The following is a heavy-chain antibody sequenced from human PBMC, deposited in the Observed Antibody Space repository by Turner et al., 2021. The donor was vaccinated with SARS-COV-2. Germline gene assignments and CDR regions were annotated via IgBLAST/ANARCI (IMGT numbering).Heavy chain of an antibody. J-gene: IGHJ4*02. D-gene: IGHD2-21*02. CDR2: IARDGSQK. Sequence: QVQLVESGGGVVQPGGSLRISCAASGFTFSSLGMHWVRQAPGKGLEWVGIIARDGSQKHFGDSVEGRFTLSRDNSRNTLHLQVNSLRPEDTAVYYCVKEDGDFYFDHWGQGTLVTVAS. V-gene: IGHV3-30*18. CDR3: VKEDGDFYFDH. CDR1: GFTFSSLG.